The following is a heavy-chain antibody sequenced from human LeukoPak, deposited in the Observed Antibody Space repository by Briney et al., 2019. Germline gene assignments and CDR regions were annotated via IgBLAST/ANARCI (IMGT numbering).Heavy chain of an antibody. V-gene: IGHV4-34*01. J-gene: IGHJ4*02. Sequence: SETLSLTCAVYGGSFSGYYWSWIRQPPGKGLEWIGEINHSGSTNYNPSLKSRVTISVDTSKNQFSLKRGSVTAADTAGYYWARGVLKGGFLGFGGRGGGYYFDYWGQGTLVTVSS. CDR2: INHSGST. CDR1: GGSFSGYY. D-gene: IGHD3-10*01. CDR3: ARGVLKGGFLGFGGRGGGYYFDY.